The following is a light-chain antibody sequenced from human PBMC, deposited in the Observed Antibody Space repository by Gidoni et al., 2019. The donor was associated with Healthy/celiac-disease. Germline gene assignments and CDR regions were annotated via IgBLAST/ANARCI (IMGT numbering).Light chain of an antibody. V-gene: IGKV3-20*01. CDR3: QQYGSSPWT. CDR1: QSVSSSY. CDR2: GAS. Sequence: EIVLPQSPGTLSLSPGERATLSCRASQSVSSSYLAWYQQKPGQAPRLLIYGASSRATGIPDRFSGSGSGTDFTLTISRLEPEDFAVYYCQQYGSSPWTFGQGTKVEI. J-gene: IGKJ1*01.